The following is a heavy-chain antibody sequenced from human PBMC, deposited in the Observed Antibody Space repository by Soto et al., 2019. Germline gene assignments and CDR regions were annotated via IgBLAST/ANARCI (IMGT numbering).Heavy chain of an antibody. CDR2: IYYSGST. Sequence: QLQLQESGSGLVKPSETLSLTCTVSGISVSTSDYYWGWVRQPPGKGLDWIGNIYYSGSTFYNPSLRSRVTLSVDTSKNQFSLRVNSVTAADTAVYFCAGFVVPASRNSDFDYWGQGTLVTVSS. D-gene: IGHD2-15*01. CDR1: GISVSTSDYY. CDR3: AGFVVPASRNSDFDY. J-gene: IGHJ4*02. V-gene: IGHV4-39*01.